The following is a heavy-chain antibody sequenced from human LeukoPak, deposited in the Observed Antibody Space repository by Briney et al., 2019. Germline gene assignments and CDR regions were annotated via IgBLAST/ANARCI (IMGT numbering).Heavy chain of an antibody. CDR1: GYTFTSYG. D-gene: IGHD1-26*01. J-gene: IGHJ5*02. CDR2: ISAYNGNT. CDR3: ARKLRLGGNWFDP. V-gene: IGHV1-18*01. Sequence: GASVKVSCKASGYTFTSYGISWVRQAPGQGLEWMGWISAYNGNTNYAQKFQGRVTFTADESTSTAYMELSSLRSEDTALYYCARKLRLGGNWFDPWGQGTLVTVSS.